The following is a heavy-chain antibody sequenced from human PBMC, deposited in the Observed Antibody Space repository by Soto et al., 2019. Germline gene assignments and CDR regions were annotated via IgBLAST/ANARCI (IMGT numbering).Heavy chain of an antibody. D-gene: IGHD3-22*01. J-gene: IGHJ4*02. V-gene: IGHV4-39*07. CDR1: DDSINSDTYS. CDR3: ARTPSYYESRGYSRYFDY. CDR2: IYYSGNT. Sequence: PSKTLSITRSVPDDSINSDTYSWGGIRQPTGKGLEWIGSIYYSGNTYYNPSPQTRVTISVDTSKNQFSLKLSSVTAADTAVYYCARTPSYYESRGYSRYFDYWGQGTLVTVSS.